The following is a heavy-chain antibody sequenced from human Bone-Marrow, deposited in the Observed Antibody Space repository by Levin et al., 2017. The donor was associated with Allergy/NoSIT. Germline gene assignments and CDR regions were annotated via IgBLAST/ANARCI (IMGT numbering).Heavy chain of an antibody. D-gene: IGHD6-13*01. CDR1: GFTFSLYA. V-gene: IGHV3-23*01. CDR3: AKDNIASTATSMGFAFDY. Sequence: GESLKISCAASGFTFSLYAMSWVRQAPGKGLEWVSLISGDGSSTYYADSVKGRFTISRDNSRDTLYLQVNSLRAEDTAVYFCAKDNIASTATSMGFAFDYWGQGALVTVSS. CDR2: ISGDGSST. J-gene: IGHJ4*02.